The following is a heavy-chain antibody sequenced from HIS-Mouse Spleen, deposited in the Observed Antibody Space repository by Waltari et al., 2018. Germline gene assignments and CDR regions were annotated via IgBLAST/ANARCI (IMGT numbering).Heavy chain of an antibody. CDR1: GGSISSGGYY. V-gene: IGHV4-31*03. D-gene: IGHD3-3*01. Sequence: QVQLQESGPGLVKPSQTLSLTCTVSGGSISSGGYYWSWIRPHPGKGLEWFGYIYYSGRTYYNPALKSRVTISVDTSKNQFSLKLSSVTAADTAVYYCARSPYYDFWSGYSDNWFDPWGQGTLVTVSS. CDR3: ARSPYYDFWSGYSDNWFDP. J-gene: IGHJ5*02. CDR2: IYYSGRT.